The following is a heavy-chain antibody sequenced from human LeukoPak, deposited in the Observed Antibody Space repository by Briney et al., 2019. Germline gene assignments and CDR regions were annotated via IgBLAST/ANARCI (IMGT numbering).Heavy chain of an antibody. CDR1: GGSISSSNW. J-gene: IGHJ4*02. V-gene: IGHV4-61*01. CDR3: ARDAATVTTGFDY. Sequence: SETLSLTCAVSGGSISSSNWWSWIRQPPGKGLEWIGYIYYSGSTNYNPSLKSRVTISVDTSKNQFSLKLSSVTAADTAVYYCARDAATVTTGFDYWGQGTLVTVSS. CDR2: IYYSGST. D-gene: IGHD4-11*01.